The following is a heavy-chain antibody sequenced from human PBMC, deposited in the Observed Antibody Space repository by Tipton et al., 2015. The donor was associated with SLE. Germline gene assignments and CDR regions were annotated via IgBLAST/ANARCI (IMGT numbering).Heavy chain of an antibody. V-gene: IGHV3-43D*04. D-gene: IGHD3-22*01. CDR2: ISWDGGST. Sequence: SLRLSCAASGFTFDDYAMHWVRQAPGKGLEWVSLISWDGGSTYYADSVKGRFTISRDNSKNSLYLQMNSLRAEDTALYYCAKGYDSNGYSRFDYWGQGTLVTVSS. CDR3: AKGYDSNGYSRFDY. CDR1: GFTFDDYA. J-gene: IGHJ4*02.